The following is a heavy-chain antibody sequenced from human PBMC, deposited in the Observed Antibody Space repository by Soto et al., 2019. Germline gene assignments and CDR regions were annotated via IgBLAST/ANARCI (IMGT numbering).Heavy chain of an antibody. D-gene: IGHD4-4*01. J-gene: IGHJ1*01. V-gene: IGHV4-34*01. Sequence: SETLSLTCAVYGGSFSGYYWSWIRQPPGKGLEWIGEINHSGSTNYNPSLKSRVTISVDTSKNQFSLKLSSVTAADTAVYYCARGPPKTYSNRAYFQHWGQGTLVTVSS. CDR1: GGSFSGYY. CDR3: ARGPPKTYSNRAYFQH. CDR2: INHSGST.